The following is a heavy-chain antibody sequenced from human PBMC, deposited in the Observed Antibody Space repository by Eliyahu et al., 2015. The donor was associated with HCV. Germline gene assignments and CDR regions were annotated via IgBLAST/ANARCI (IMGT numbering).Heavy chain of an antibody. V-gene: IGHV3-9*01. CDR3: VKGEGAVVVIATPFDY. CDR2: ISRHSVTI. CDR1: GXTFGDYA. J-gene: IGHJ4*02. Sequence: EVQLVESGGGLVQPGRSLRLSCXASGXTFGDYAMHWVRQAPGKGLEXVSGISRHSVTIGYADSVKGRFTISRDNAKNSLYLQMNSLRVEDTALYYCVKGEGAVVVIATPFDYWGQGILVTVSS. D-gene: IGHD2-15*01.